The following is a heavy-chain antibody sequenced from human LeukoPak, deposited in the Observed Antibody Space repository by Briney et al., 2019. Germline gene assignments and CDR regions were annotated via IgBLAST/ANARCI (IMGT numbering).Heavy chain of an antibody. J-gene: IGHJ4*02. CDR3: ARDCSGGSCYSGYDY. V-gene: IGHV1-2*06. CDR2: INPNSGGT. D-gene: IGHD2-15*01. Sequence: ASVKVSCKASGYTFTGYYMHWVRQAPGQGLEWMGRINPNSGGTNYAQKFQGRVTMTRDTSISTAYMELSRLRSDGTAVYYCARDCSGGSCYSGYDYWGQGTLVTVSS. CDR1: GYTFTGYY.